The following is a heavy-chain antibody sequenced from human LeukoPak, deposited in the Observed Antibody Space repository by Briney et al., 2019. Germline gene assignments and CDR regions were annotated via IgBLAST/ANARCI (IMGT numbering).Heavy chain of an antibody. CDR2: ISSSSSYT. V-gene: IGHV3-11*05. J-gene: IGHJ3*02. Sequence: PGGSLRLSCAASGFTFSDYYMSWIRQAPGKGLEWVSYISSSSSYTNYADSVKGRFTISRDNAKNSLYLQMNSLRAEDTAVYYCARDRGDSSGYYYDAFDIWGQGTMVTVSS. CDR1: GFTFSDYY. CDR3: ARDRGDSSGYYYDAFDI. D-gene: IGHD3-22*01.